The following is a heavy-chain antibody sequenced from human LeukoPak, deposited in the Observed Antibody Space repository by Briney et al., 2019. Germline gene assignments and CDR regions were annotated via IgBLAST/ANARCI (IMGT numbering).Heavy chain of an antibody. CDR3: AKDMEYYYGSGSYIH. CDR1: GFTFDDYA. CDR2: ISWNSGSI. J-gene: IGHJ4*02. Sequence: GGSLRLSCAASGFTFDDYAMHWVRHAPGKGLEWVSGISWNSGSIGYADSVKGRFTISRDNAKNSLYLQMNSLRAEDTALYYCAKDMEYYYGSGSYIHWGQGTLVTVSS. V-gene: IGHV3-9*01. D-gene: IGHD3-10*01.